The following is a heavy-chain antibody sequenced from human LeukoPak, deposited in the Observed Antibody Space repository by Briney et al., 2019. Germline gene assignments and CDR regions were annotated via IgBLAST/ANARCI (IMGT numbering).Heavy chain of an antibody. CDR2: ISFDGSNY. CDR3: AMGSSALTRYCSGWEGLFDN. Sequence: GGSLRLSCVTSGFTFSNSAIHWVRQSPGNGLKWVAVISFDGSNYYYAASVKGPFTISRDNSTNTLYLQMNTLRRDDTAVYYCAMGSSALTRYCSGWEGLFDNWGQGTLVTVSS. J-gene: IGHJ4*02. D-gene: IGHD2-15*01. CDR1: GFTFSNSA. V-gene: IGHV3-30*03.